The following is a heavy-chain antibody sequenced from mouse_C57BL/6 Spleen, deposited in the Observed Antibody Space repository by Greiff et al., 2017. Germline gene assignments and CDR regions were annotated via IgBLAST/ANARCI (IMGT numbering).Heavy chain of an antibody. V-gene: IGHV5-4*03. CDR3: ARWGNGSSYLYYFDY. CDR1: GFTFSSYA. J-gene: IGHJ2*01. Sequence: EVKLVESGGGLVKPGGSLKLSCAASGFTFSSYAMSWVRQTPEKRLEWVATISDGGSYTYYPDNVKGRFTISRDNAKNNLYLQMSHLKSEDTAMYYCARWGNGSSYLYYFDYWGQGTTLTVSS. CDR2: ISDGGSYT. D-gene: IGHD1-1*01.